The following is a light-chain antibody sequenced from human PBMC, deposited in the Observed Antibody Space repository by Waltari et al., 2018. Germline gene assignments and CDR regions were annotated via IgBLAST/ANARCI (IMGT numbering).Light chain of an antibody. CDR1: TSNIGSNK. Sequence: QSGLTQSPSVSGTPGQRVTISCSGSTSNIGSNKVNWYQQFPGTAPKLLIYRNSGRPSGVPDRFSGSKSGTSASLAISGLQSEDEAEYYCSAWDDSVHVFGTGTRVTVL. CDR3: SAWDDSVHV. V-gene: IGLV1-44*01. J-gene: IGLJ1*01. CDR2: RNS.